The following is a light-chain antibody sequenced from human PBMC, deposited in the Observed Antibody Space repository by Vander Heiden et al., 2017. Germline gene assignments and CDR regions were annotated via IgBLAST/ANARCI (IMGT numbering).Light chain of an antibody. Sequence: DVQMTQSPSSLSASVGDRVTITCRASQGISNYLAWYQQKPGKGPKLLIYAASTLQSGVKSRFSGSGDGTDFTLTISSRQPEDVATYYCQKENRDHRVITFGGGTKVEIK. J-gene: IGKJ4*01. V-gene: IGKV1-27*01. CDR2: AAS. CDR3: QKENRDHRVIT. CDR1: QGISNY.